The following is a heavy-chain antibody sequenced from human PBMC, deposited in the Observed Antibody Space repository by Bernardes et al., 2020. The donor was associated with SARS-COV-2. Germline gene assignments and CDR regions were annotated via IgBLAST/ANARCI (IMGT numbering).Heavy chain of an antibody. CDR1: GFTVSSNY. J-gene: IGHJ6*02. CDR3: VRELLGWVNGGKVGGMDV. D-gene: IGHD2-15*01. CDR2: IYSGSST. V-gene: IGHV3-66*02. Sequence: GGSLRLSCAASGFTVSSNYMSWVRQAPGKGLEWVSFIYSGSSTYYAASVKGRFTISRDISKNTLYLQMNSLRAEDTAVYYCVRELLGWVNGGKVGGMDVWGQGTTVTVSS.